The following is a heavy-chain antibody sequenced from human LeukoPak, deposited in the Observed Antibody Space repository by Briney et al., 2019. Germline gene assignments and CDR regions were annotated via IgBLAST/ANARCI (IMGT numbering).Heavy chain of an antibody. J-gene: IGHJ5*02. CDR1: GYAFTGYY. CDR3: ARGDSSGYYYYDWFDP. Sequence: ASVKVSCKASGYAFTGYYMHWVRQAPGQGLEWMGRINPNSGGTNYAQKLQGRVTMTRDTSISTAYMELSRLRSDDTAVYYCARGDSSGYYYYDWFDPWGQGTLVTVSS. CDR2: INPNSGGT. D-gene: IGHD3-22*01. V-gene: IGHV1-2*06.